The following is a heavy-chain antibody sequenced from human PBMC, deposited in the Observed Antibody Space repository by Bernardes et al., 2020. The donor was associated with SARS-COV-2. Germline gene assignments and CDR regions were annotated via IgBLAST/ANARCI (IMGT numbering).Heavy chain of an antibody. CDR2: IYYSGRT. D-gene: IGHD2-21*02. V-gene: IGHV4-59*02. CDR3: ARYQVVTDFDV. Sequence: SETRSRTCSVSGDSVNTYYWSWFRQTPDNGLDWIGYIYYSGRTGYSPSFKSRVTISVDTSKNQFSLNLTSVTAADTAIYYCARYQVVTDFDVWGPGTLVTVSS. CDR1: GDSVNTYY. J-gene: IGHJ4*02.